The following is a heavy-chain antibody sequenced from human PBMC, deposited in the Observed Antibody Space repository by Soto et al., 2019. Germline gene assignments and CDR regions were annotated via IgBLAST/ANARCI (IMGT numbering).Heavy chain of an antibody. V-gene: IGHV3-30*09. J-gene: IGHJ4*02. CDR3: ARSEHGYKVFDF. D-gene: IGHD5-12*01. CDR1: GFIFSDYT. Sequence: QVVLVESGGGVVQPGRSLRLSCAASGFIFSDYTLHWVRQPPGKGLEWLTFISFDSKNSYYADSVKGRFDISRDSSTNTLYLQMNSLRPEDTAVYFCARSEHGYKVFDFGGRGTLVTVSS. CDR2: ISFDSKNS.